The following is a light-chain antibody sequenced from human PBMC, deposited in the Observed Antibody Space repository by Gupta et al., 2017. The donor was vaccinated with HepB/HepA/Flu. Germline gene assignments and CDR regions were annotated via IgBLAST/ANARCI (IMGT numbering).Light chain of an antibody. CDR2: ENK. Sequence: NFMLTQPHSASEFPGKTVTIPCNRSSGSIAHNYGQWYQQRPGSAPTTVIYENKDRPSGVPDRFSGSIDRSSNSASLTISGLRAEDEAVYYCQSSDLISQIFGGGTRLTVL. CDR1: SGSIAHNY. J-gene: IGLJ2*01. CDR3: QSSDLISQI. V-gene: IGLV6-57*03.